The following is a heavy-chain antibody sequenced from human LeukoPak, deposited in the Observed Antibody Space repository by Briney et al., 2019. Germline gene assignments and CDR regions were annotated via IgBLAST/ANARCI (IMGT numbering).Heavy chain of an antibody. Sequence: GGSLRLSCEASGFTFSSYAMSWVRQAPGKGLEWVSAISGSGGSTYYADSVKGRFTISRDNAKNSLYLQMNSLRAEDTAVYYCASRTGTTGGYWGQGTLVTVSS. D-gene: IGHD1-7*01. CDR2: ISGSGGST. J-gene: IGHJ4*02. CDR1: GFTFSSYA. V-gene: IGHV3-23*01. CDR3: ASRTGTTGGY.